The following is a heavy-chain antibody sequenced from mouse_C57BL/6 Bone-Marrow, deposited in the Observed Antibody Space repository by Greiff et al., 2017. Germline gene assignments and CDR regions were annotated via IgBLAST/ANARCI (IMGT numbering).Heavy chain of an antibody. D-gene: IGHD3-2*02. CDR2: INYDGSST. CDR3: ARGCPDRSGPFAY. Sequence: EVQVVESEGGLVQPGSSMKLSCTASGFTFSDYYMAWVRQVPEKGLEWVANINYDGSSTYYLDSLKSRFIISRDNAKNILYLQMSSLKSEDAATYYCARGCPDRSGPFAYWGQGTLVTVSA. CDR1: GFTFSDYY. J-gene: IGHJ3*01. V-gene: IGHV5-16*01.